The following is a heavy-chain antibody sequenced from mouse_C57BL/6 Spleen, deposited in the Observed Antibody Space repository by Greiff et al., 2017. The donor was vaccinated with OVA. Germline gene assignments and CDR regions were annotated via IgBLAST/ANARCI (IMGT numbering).Heavy chain of an antibody. V-gene: IGHV1-55*01. CDR3: ARHYRDAMDY. Sequence: QVQLQQPGAELVKPGASVKMSCKASGYTFTSYWITWVKQRPGQGLEWIGDIYPGSGSTTYNEKFKSKATLTVDTSSSTAYMQLSSRTSEDSAVYYCARHYRDAMDYWGQGTSVTVSS. J-gene: IGHJ4*01. D-gene: IGHD2-14*01. CDR2: IYPGSGST. CDR1: GYTFTSYW.